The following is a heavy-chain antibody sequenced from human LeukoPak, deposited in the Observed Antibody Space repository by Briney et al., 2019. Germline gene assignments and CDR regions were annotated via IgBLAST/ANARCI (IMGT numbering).Heavy chain of an antibody. CDR1: GYPFSAHF. D-gene: IGHD6-19*01. Sequence: ASVKVSCKASGYPFSAHFLNWVRQAPGQGLEWMGWISAYNGNTNYAQKLQGRVTMTTDTSTSTAYMELRSLRSDDTAVYYCARWKVLAGYSSGWYGGYYFDYWGQGTLVTVSS. CDR3: ARWKVLAGYSSGWYGGYYFDY. V-gene: IGHV1-18*01. J-gene: IGHJ4*02. CDR2: ISAYNGNT.